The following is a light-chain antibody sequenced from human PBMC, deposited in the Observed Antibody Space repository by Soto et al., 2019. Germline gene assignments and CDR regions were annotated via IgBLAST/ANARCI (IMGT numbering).Light chain of an antibody. CDR1: QTISSW. CDR2: DAS. CDR3: RQYKTYT. J-gene: IGKJ5*01. Sequence: IQMTQSPSSLSASVGDRVTITCRASQTISSWLAWYQQKPGKAPNLLMFDASTLHTGVPSRFSGSGDGTEFTLSISSLQPDDSAIYFCRQYKTYTFGRGTRLEIK. V-gene: IGKV1-5*01.